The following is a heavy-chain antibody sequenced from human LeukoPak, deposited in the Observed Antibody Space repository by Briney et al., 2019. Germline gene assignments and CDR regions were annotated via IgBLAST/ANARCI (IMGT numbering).Heavy chain of an antibody. CDR2: VSGSGDRT. CDR3: AKPLIAAAGVGAFDY. D-gene: IGHD6-13*01. Sequence: GGSLRLSCAASGFTFSNYWMTWVRQAPGKGLEWVSTVSGSGDRTYYADSVKGRFTISRDNSKNTLYLQMNSLRAEDTALYYCAKPLIAAAGVGAFDYWGQGTLVTVSS. V-gene: IGHV3-23*01. CDR1: GFTFSNYW. J-gene: IGHJ4*02.